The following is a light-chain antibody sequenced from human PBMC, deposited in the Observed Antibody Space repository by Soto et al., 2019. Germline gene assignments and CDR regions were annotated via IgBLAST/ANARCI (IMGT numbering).Light chain of an antibody. CDR3: SSYTTHSTPVL. V-gene: IGLV2-14*01. Sequence: SALTQPASVSGSPGQTITISCTGTSSDVGDYNYVSWYQQHPGKAPKLMIYEVSNRPSGVSNRFSGSKSGNTASLTISGLQAEDDADYYCSSYTTHSTPVLFGGGTKLTVL. J-gene: IGLJ2*01. CDR1: SSDVGDYNY. CDR2: EVS.